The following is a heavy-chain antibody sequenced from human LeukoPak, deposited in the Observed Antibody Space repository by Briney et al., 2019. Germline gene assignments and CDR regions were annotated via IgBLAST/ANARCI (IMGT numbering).Heavy chain of an antibody. D-gene: IGHD6-13*01. J-gene: IGHJ4*02. CDR1: GFTFSSYA. Sequence: PGGSLRLSRAASGFTFSSYAMSWVRQAPGKGLEWVSAISGSGGSTYYADSVKGRFTFSRDNSKNTLYLQMNSLRAEDTAVYYCAKDLSYSSSPDYYFDYWGQGTLVTVSS. CDR2: ISGSGGST. V-gene: IGHV3-23*01. CDR3: AKDLSYSSSPDYYFDY.